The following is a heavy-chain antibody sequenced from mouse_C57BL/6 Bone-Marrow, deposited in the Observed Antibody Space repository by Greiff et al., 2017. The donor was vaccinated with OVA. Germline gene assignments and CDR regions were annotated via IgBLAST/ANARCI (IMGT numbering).Heavy chain of an antibody. J-gene: IGHJ2*01. Sequence: QVHVKQSGAELVRPGTSVKMSCKASGYTFTNYWIGWAKQRPGHGLEWIGDIYPGGGYTNYNEKFKGKATLTADTSSSTAYMQFSSLTSEDSAIYHCERGPGGGGGGNYFDYWGQGTTLTVSS. V-gene: IGHV1-63*01. CDR2: IYPGGGYT. CDR3: ERGPGGGGGGNYFDY. CDR1: GYTFTNYW.